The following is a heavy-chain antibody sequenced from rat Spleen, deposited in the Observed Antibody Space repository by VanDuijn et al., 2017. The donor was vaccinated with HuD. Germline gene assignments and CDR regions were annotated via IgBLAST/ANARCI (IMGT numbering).Heavy chain of an antibody. V-gene: IGHV5-29*01. Sequence: EVQLVESGGGLVQPGRSLKLSCAASGFTFSNYAMGWVSQAPTKGLEWVATISYDGSSSYYRDSVKGRFTISRDNAKSTLYLQMDSLRSEDTATYYCAREAGIPFHYFDYWGQGVMVTVSS. D-gene: IGHD1-4*01. CDR1: GFTFSNYA. CDR2: ISYDGSSS. J-gene: IGHJ2*01. CDR3: AREAGIPFHYFDY.